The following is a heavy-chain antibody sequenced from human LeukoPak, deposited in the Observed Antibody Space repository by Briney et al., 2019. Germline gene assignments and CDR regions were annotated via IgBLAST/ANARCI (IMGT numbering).Heavy chain of an antibody. CDR1: GKSLSGYY. V-gene: IGHV4-34*01. Sequence: SETLSLTCTVYGKSLSGYYWTCIRQSPGKGLEWIGEINHSGSTNYNPSLKSRVSISIDTSKNHLSLKLSSVTAADTAVYYCARGRVSVTGYYFAMDVWGQGTTVTVSS. J-gene: IGHJ6*02. CDR3: ARGRVSVTGYYFAMDV. D-gene: IGHD2-21*02. CDR2: INHSGST.